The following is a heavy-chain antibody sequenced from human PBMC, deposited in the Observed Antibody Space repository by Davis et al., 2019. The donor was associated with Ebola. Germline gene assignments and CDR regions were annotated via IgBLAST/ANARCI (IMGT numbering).Heavy chain of an antibody. D-gene: IGHD2-8*02. CDR3: ARYGGYCTGGVCPREYYGMDV. CDR1: GFTFNDYG. CDR2: IWFDGNNK. J-gene: IGHJ6*02. V-gene: IGHV3-33*01. Sequence: GESLKISCAASGFTFNDYGMHWVRQAPGKGLEWVAVIWFDGNNKYYADSVKGRFTISRDNFKNTLYIEMNSLRVEDTAVYYCARYGGYCTGGVCPREYYGMDVWGQGTTVTVSS.